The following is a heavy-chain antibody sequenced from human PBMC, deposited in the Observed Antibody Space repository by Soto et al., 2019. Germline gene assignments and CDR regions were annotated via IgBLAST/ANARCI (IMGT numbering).Heavy chain of an antibody. J-gene: IGHJ5*02. Sequence: LRLSCAASGFSFSTYNMNWVRQAPGRGLEWVSYISSRSSTIYHADSVKGRFTISRDNAKNSLYLQMDSLRDEDTAVYFCARAIAAPRPGNWFDPWGQGTLVTVSS. CDR3: ARAIAAPRPGNWFDP. V-gene: IGHV3-48*02. CDR2: ISSRSSTI. D-gene: IGHD6-6*01. CDR1: GFSFSTYN.